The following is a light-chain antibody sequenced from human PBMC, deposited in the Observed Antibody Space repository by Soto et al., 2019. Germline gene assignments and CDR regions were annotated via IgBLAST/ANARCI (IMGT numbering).Light chain of an antibody. V-gene: IGKV3-20*01. CDR3: QQYGDSPWT. Sequence: EIVLTQSPGTLSLSPGERATLSCSASQSVSSNYLAWYQQKPGQAPRLLIYGASSRATGIPDRFSGSGSGTDFTLTISKLDPEDFAVYYCQQYGDSPWTFGQGTKVDI. CDR1: QSVSSNY. CDR2: GAS. J-gene: IGKJ1*01.